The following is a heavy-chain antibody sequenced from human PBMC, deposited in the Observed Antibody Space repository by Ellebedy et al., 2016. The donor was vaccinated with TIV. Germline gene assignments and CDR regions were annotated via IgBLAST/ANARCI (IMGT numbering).Heavy chain of an antibody. Sequence: GESLKISCAASGLTFSSYDMHWVRQATGKGLEWVSAIGTAGDTYYPGSMKGRFTISRENAKNSLYLQMNSLRAEDTAVYYCARATAGFDYWGQGTLVTVSS. CDR1: GLTFSSYD. V-gene: IGHV3-13*01. J-gene: IGHJ4*02. CDR2: IGTAGDT. D-gene: IGHD1-1*01. CDR3: ARATAGFDY.